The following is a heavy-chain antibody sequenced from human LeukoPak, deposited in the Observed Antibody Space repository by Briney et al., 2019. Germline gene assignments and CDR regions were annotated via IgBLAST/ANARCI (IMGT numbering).Heavy chain of an antibody. D-gene: IGHD2-15*01. CDR3: ARAGYCSGGSCYLNWFDP. Sequence: ASVKVSCKASGYTFTSYSISWVRQAPGQGLEWMGWISAYNGNTNYAQKLQGRVTMTTDTSTSTAYMELRSLRSDDTAVYYCARAGYCSGGSCYLNWFDPWGQGTLVTVSS. V-gene: IGHV1-18*01. CDR2: ISAYNGNT. J-gene: IGHJ5*02. CDR1: GYTFTSYS.